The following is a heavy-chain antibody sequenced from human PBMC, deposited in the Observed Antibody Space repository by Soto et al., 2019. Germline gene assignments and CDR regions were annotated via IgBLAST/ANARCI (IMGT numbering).Heavy chain of an antibody. CDR1: GGSISSYY. Sequence: SETLSLTCTVSGGSISSYYWSWIRQPPGKGLEWIGYIYYSGSTNYNPSLKSRVTISVDTSKNQFSLKLSSVTAADTAVYYCARAPRYCSGGSCYSGHYSYWGQGTLVTVSS. CDR2: IYYSGST. CDR3: ARAPRYCSGGSCYSGHYSY. D-gene: IGHD2-15*01. J-gene: IGHJ4*02. V-gene: IGHV4-59*01.